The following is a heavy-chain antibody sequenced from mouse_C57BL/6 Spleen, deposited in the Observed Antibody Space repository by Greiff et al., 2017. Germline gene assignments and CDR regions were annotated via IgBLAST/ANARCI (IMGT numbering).Heavy chain of an antibody. J-gene: IGHJ4*01. V-gene: IGHV1-80*01. CDR3: ARSRGYDEGYAMDY. CDR2: IYPGDGDT. D-gene: IGHD2-2*01. Sequence: QVQLKQSGAELVKPGASVKISCKASGYAFSSYWMNWVKQRPGKGLEWIGQIYPGDGDTNSNGKFKGKATLTADKSSSTAYMQLSSLTSEDSAVYFCARSRGYDEGYAMDYWGQGTSVTVSS. CDR1: GYAFSSYW.